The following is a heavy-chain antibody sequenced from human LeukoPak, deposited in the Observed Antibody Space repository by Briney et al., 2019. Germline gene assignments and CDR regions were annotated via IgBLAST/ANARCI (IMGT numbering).Heavy chain of an antibody. Sequence: SETLSLTCTVSGGSISSYYWSWLRQPPGKGLEWIGYIYYSGSTNYNPSLKSRVTISVDTSKNQFSLKLSSVTAADTAVYYCASRDGYDYWGQGTLVTVSS. CDR3: ASRDGYDY. CDR1: GGSISSYY. D-gene: IGHD5-18*01. J-gene: IGHJ4*02. CDR2: IYYSGST. V-gene: IGHV4-59*08.